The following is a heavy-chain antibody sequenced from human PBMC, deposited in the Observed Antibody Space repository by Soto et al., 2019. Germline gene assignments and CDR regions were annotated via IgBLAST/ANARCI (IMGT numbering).Heavy chain of an antibody. D-gene: IGHD3-10*01. J-gene: IGHJ4*02. Sequence: PGGSLRLSCAASGFTFSRYGMHWVRQAPGKGLEWGAVIWYDGSNKYYADSVKGRFTISRDNSKNTLYREMNSLRAEDTPVYYCASEASGDHDPHYWGQGILVTLSS. CDR3: ASEASGDHDPHY. V-gene: IGHV3-33*01. CDR1: GFTFSRYG. CDR2: IWYDGSNK.